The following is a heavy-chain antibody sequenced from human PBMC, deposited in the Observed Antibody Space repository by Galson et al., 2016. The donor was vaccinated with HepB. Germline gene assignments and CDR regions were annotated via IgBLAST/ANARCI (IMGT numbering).Heavy chain of an antibody. Sequence: QSGAEVKKPGESLKISCKGSGYSFTSYWIGWVRQMPGKGLEWMGIIYPGDSDTRYSPSFQGQVTISADKSISTAYLQWSSLKASDTAMYYCARDSREQQVVQTFRWFDPWGQGTQVTVSS. D-gene: IGHD6-13*01. V-gene: IGHV5-51*01. CDR2: IYPGDSDT. J-gene: IGHJ5*02. CDR1: GYSFTSYW. CDR3: ARDSREQQVVQTFRWFDP.